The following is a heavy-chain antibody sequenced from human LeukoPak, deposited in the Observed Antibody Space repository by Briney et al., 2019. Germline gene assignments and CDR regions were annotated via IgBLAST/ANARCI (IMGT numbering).Heavy chain of an antibody. J-gene: IGHJ3*02. CDR1: GGTFSSYA. Sequence: SVKVSCKVSGGTFSSYAINWVRQAPGQGLEWMGGIIPIFGTPNYAQKFQGRVTITADESTSTAYMELSSLRSEDTAVYYCARILYYSDSSGYYPGAFDIWGQGTMVTVSS. CDR3: ARILYYSDSSGYYPGAFDI. CDR2: IIPIFGTP. V-gene: IGHV1-69*01. D-gene: IGHD3-22*01.